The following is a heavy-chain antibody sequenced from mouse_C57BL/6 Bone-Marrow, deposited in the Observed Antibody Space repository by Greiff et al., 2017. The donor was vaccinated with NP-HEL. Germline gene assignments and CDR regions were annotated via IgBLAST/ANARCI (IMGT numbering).Heavy chain of an antibody. CDR2: ISNLAYSI. J-gene: IGHJ4*01. Sequence: EVKVVESGGGLVQPGGSLKLSCAASGFTFSDYGMAWVRQAPRKGPEWVAFISNLAYSIYYADTVTGRFTISRENAKNTLYLEMSSLRSEDTAMYYCARQALTGTVYAMDYWGQGTSVTVSS. V-gene: IGHV5-15*01. D-gene: IGHD4-1*01. CDR3: ARQALTGTVYAMDY. CDR1: GFTFSDYG.